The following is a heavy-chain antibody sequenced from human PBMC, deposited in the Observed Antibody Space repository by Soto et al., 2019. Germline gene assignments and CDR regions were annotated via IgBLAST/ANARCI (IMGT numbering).Heavy chain of an antibody. D-gene: IGHD5-12*01. J-gene: IGHJ4*02. CDR1: EFTFRNFW. CDR2: IKQDGSET. Sequence: EVQLVESGGGLVQTGGSLRLSCAASEFTFRNFWMSWVRQAPGKGLEWVATIKQDGSETKYADSVKGRFTISRDNPNNFLFLQMSSLRAEDTAVYYCARLMGVVTIYDYWGQGTLVTVSS. V-gene: IGHV3-7*01. CDR3: ARLMGVVTIYDY.